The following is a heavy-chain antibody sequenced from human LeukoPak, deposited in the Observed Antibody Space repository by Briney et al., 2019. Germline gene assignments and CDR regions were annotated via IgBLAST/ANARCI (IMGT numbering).Heavy chain of an antibody. CDR1: GFTFSSYG. CDR2: IRYDGSNK. J-gene: IGHJ6*03. Sequence: GGSLRLSCAASGFTFSSYGMHWVRQAPSKGLEWVAFIRYDGSNKYYADSVKGRFTISRDNSKNTLYLQMNSLRAEDTAVYYCAKDRAVLRFLEWPTTHYYYYYMDVWGKGTTVTVSS. V-gene: IGHV3-30*02. D-gene: IGHD3-3*01. CDR3: AKDRAVLRFLEWPTTHYYYYYMDV.